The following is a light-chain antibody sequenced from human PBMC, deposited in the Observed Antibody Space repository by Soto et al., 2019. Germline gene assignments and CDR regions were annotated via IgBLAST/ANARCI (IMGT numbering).Light chain of an antibody. Sequence: DIQRTQSPSSLSASLGDRVTITCRASQSIRSYLNWYQQKPGKAPNLLIYSASTLQSGVTSRFSGSGSGTDFTLTISSLQPEDFATYYCQQSYFTPLNFGPGDQGGY. J-gene: IGKJ3*01. CDR3: QQSYFTPLN. CDR1: QSIRSY. CDR2: SAS. V-gene: IGKV1-39*01.